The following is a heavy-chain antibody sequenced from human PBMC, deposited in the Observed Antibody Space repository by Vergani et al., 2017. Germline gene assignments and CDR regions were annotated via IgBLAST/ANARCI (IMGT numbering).Heavy chain of an antibody. J-gene: IGHJ4*02. D-gene: IGHD5-18*01. Sequence: QVQLVQSGAEVKKPGASVKVSCKASGGTFSSYAISWVRQAPGQGLEWMGRIIPIFGTANYAQKFQGRVTITADESTSTAYMELSSLRSDDTAVYYCARDGKRGYSYGFDYWGQGTLVTVSS. CDR3: ARDGKRGYSYGFDY. CDR1: GGTFSSYA. CDR2: IIPIFGTA. V-gene: IGHV1-69*18.